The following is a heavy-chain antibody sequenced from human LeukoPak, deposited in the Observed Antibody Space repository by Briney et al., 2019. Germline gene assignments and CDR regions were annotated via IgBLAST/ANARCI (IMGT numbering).Heavy chain of an antibody. CDR2: ISYTGST. CDR1: GGSISPYF. D-gene: IGHD3-10*01. V-gene: IGHV4-59*12. Sequence: SETPSLTCTVSGGSISPYFWSWFRQPPGKGLEWIGYISYTGSTIYSPSLKSRVTISVDTSKNQFSLQLTSVTAADTAVYYCARDDYRGVTNFDPWGQGTLVTVSS. J-gene: IGHJ5*02. CDR3: ARDDYRGVTNFDP.